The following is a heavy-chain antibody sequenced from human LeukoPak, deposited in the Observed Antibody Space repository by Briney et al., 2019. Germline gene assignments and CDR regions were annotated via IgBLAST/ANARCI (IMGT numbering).Heavy chain of an antibody. CDR1: GGSINSGNYY. V-gene: IGHV4-31*03. CDR3: ARDRSPVTGYSDL. CDR2: IYYSGYI. J-gene: IGHJ2*01. D-gene: IGHD2-21*02. Sequence: SQTLSLTCTVSGGSINSGNYYWNWIRQLPGKGLEWVGYIYYSGYIYYNPSLKSRVAISIDTSKNQFSLKLSSVTAADTAIYYCARDRSPVTGYSDLWGRGTLVTVSS.